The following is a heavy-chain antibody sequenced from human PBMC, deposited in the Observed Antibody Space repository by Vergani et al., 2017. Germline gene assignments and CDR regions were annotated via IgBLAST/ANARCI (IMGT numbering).Heavy chain of an antibody. J-gene: IGHJ4*02. V-gene: IGHV4-4*09. CDR1: GGSFSGYY. Sequence: QVQLQQWGAGLLKPSETLSLTCAVYGGSFSGYYWSWIRQPPGKGLEWIGYIYTSGSTNYNPSLKSRVTISVDTSKNQFSLKLSSVTAADTAVYYCARHYPLAVWGSYRSGYYFDYWGQGTLVTVSS. CDR2: IYTSGST. D-gene: IGHD3-16*02. CDR3: ARHYPLAVWGSYRSGYYFDY.